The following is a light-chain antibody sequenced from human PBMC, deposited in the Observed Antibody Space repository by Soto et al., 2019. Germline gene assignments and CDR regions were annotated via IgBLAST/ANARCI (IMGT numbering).Light chain of an antibody. V-gene: IGKV3-20*01. CDR1: QSVSFSY. CDR3: QQYGSSPGT. Sequence: EIVLTQSPGTLSLSPGERATLSCWASQSVSFSYLAWYQQKPGQAPRLLIYGASSRAAGIPNRFSGSGSGTDFTLTISRLEPEDFAVYYCQQYGSSPGTFDQGTKLEIK. J-gene: IGKJ2*01. CDR2: GAS.